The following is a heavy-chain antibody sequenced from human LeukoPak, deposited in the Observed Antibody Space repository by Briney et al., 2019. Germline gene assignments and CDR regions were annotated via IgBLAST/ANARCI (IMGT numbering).Heavy chain of an antibody. CDR1: GFTVSSNY. D-gene: IGHD6-13*01. J-gene: IGHJ3*02. Sequence: GGSLRLSCAASGFTVSSNYMSWVRQAPGKGLEWVSAISGSGGDTYYADSVRGRFTISRDSSKNMLYLQMNSLRAEDTAVYYCANAGYSSSWYGGFDIWGQGTMATVSS. CDR3: ANAGYSSSWYGGFDI. V-gene: IGHV3-23*01. CDR2: ISGSGGDT.